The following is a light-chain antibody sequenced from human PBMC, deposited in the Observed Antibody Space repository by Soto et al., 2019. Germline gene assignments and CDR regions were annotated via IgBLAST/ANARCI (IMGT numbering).Light chain of an antibody. V-gene: IGKV3-11*01. CDR1: QSVSSY. CDR3: QQRRNGPPT. J-gene: IGKJ5*01. Sequence: VWTPTQRTLVLSAERVDLGGCMASQSVSSYLAWYQQKPGQAPRLLIYDASNRATGIPARFSGSGSGTDFTLTISCLQPEDFAVYYCQQRRNGPPTFGQGTRLEIK. CDR2: DAS.